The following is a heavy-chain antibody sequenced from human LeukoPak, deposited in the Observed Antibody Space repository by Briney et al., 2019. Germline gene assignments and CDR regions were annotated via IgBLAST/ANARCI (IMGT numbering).Heavy chain of an antibody. J-gene: IGHJ4*02. CDR1: GFTFSSYG. Sequence: GGSLRLSCAASGFTFSSYGMHWVRQAPGKGLEWVAVIWYDGSNKYYADSVKGRFTISRDNSKNTLYLQMNSLRAEDMAVYYCARVSPGIHYFDYWGQGTLVTVSS. CDR2: IWYDGSNK. CDR3: ARVSPGIHYFDY. V-gene: IGHV3-33*01. D-gene: IGHD6-13*01.